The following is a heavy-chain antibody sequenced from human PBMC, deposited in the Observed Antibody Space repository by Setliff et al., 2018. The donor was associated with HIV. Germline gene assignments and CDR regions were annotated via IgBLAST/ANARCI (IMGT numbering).Heavy chain of an antibody. Sequence: PSETLSLTCAVYGGSLSDHYWSWIRQPPGKGLEWIGEINHSGSTNYNPSLRSRVSISVDTSKNQFSLRLSSVTAADTAVYYCARTFGDLKHYNYYYTIDVWGQGTTVTVSS. CDR2: INHSGST. D-gene: IGHD3-10*01. CDR1: GGSLSDHY. CDR3: ARTFGDLKHYNYYYTIDV. J-gene: IGHJ6*02. V-gene: IGHV4-34*01.